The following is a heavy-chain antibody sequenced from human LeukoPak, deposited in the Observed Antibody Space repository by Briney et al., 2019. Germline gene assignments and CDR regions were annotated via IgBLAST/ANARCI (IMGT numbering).Heavy chain of an antibody. D-gene: IGHD2-2*02. CDR3: ARDSRYIVVVPAAILDY. J-gene: IGHJ4*02. V-gene: IGHV3-30-3*01. CDR1: GFTFSSYA. Sequence: GRSLRLSCAASGFTFSSYAMHWVRQAPGKGLEWVVVISYDGSNKYYADSVKGRFTISRDNSKNTLYLQMNSLRAEDTAVYYCARDSRYIVVVPAAILDYWGQGTLVTVSS. CDR2: ISYDGSNK.